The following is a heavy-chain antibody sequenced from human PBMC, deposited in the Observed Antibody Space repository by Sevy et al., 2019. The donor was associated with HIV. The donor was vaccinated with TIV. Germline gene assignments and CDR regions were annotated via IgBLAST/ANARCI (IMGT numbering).Heavy chain of an antibody. CDR2: INHSGST. D-gene: IGHD3-22*01. J-gene: IGHJ3*02. CDR1: GGSFSGYY. V-gene: IGHV4-34*01. Sequence: SENLSLTCAVYGGSFSGYYWSWIRQPPGKGLEWIGEINHSGSTNYNPSLKSRVTISVDTSKNQFSLKLSSVTAADTAVYYCAANYYDSSADAFDIWGQGTMVTVSS. CDR3: AANYYDSSADAFDI.